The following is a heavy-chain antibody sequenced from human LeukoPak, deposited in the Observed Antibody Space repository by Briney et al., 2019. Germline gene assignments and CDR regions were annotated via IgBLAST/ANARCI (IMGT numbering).Heavy chain of an antibody. CDR1: GGSISSSSYY. D-gene: IGHD1-14*01. J-gene: IGHJ6*03. CDR2: IYYSGST. V-gene: IGHV4-39*01. Sequence: PSETLSLTCTVSGGSISSSSYYWGWIRQPPGKGLEWIGSIYYSGSTYYNPSLKSRVTISVDTSKNQLSLKLSSVTAADTAVYYCAGVRLGIYYYYYMDVWGKGTTVTISS. CDR3: AGVRLGIYYYYYMDV.